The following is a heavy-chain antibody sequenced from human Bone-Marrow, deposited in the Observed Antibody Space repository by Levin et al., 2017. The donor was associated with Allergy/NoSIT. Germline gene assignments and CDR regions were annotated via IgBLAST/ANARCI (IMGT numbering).Heavy chain of an antibody. CDR3: ARYSSGWLPFDY. CDR1: GFTFSSYW. D-gene: IGHD6-19*01. Sequence: GGSLRLSCAASGFTFSSYWMHWVRQAPGKGLVWVSRINSDGSSTSYADSVKGRFTISRDNAKNTLYLQMNSLRAEDTAVYYCARYSSGWLPFDYWGQGTLVTVSS. J-gene: IGHJ4*02. V-gene: IGHV3-74*01. CDR2: INSDGSST.